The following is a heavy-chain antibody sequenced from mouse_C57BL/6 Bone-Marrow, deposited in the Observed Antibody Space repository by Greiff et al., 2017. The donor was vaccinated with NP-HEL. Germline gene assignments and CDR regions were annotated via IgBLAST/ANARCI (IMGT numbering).Heavy chain of an antibody. J-gene: IGHJ4*01. CDR2: IDPSDSYT. Sequence: VQLQQPGAELVRPGTSVKLSCKASGYTFTSYWMHWVKQRPGQGLEWIGVIDPSDSYTNYNQKFKGKATLTVDTSSSTAYMQLSSLTSEDSAVYYCASPYYYGSSYDAMDYGGQGTSVTVSS. CDR1: GYTFTSYW. D-gene: IGHD1-1*01. CDR3: ASPYYYGSSYDAMDY. V-gene: IGHV1-59*01.